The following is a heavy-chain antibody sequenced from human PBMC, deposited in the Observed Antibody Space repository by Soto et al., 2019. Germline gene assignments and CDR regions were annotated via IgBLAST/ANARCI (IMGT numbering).Heavy chain of an antibody. V-gene: IGHV1-3*01. Sequence: RASVKVSFKASGYTFTSYAMHWLRQAPGQRLEWMGWINAGNGNTKYSQKFQGRVTITRDTSASTAYMELSSLRSEDTAVYYCARGGPLVVVPAARWWFDPWGQGTLVTVSS. CDR2: INAGNGNT. CDR3: ARGGPLVVVPAARWWFDP. CDR1: GYTFTSYA. J-gene: IGHJ5*02. D-gene: IGHD2-2*01.